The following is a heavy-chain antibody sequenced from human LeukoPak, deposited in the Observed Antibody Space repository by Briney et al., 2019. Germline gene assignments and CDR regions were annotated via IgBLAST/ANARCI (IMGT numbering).Heavy chain of an antibody. CDR2: VSPPGGGT. Sequence: GGSLRLSCAASGFTFSRYSMNWVRLAPGKGLEWVSGVSPPGGGTYYADSVKGRFTISRDDSRNTLSLQMNSLRVEDTAVYYCARDLAWGAFDYWGQGILVAVSS. CDR1: GFTFSRYS. D-gene: IGHD7-27*01. J-gene: IGHJ4*02. CDR3: ARDLAWGAFDY. V-gene: IGHV3-23*01.